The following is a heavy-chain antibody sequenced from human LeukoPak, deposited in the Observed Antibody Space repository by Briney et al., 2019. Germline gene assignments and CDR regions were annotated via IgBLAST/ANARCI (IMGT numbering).Heavy chain of an antibody. V-gene: IGHV3-7*01. J-gene: IGHJ3*02. CDR2: IKQDGREK. D-gene: IGHD6-13*01. CDR1: GFTFSSYW. Sequence: PGGSLRLSCAASGFTFSSYWMSWVRQAPGKGLEWVANIKQDGREKYYVDSVKGRFTISRDNAKNSLYLQMNSLRAEDTAVYYCARGGIAAADDAFDIWGQGTMVTVSS. CDR3: ARGGIAAADDAFDI.